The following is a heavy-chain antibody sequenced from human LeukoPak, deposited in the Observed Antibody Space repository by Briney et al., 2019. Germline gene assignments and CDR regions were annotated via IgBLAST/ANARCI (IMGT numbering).Heavy chain of an antibody. D-gene: IGHD4-17*01. V-gene: IGHV3-11*01. CDR3: ARGHYGLDY. Sequence: GGSLRLSCAASGFTFSDHYMSWIRQAPGKGLEWVSYIRSGDRSIYYADSVKGRFTISRDNAKNSLYLQMSSLRAEDTAVYYCARGHYGLDYWGQGTLVTVSS. CDR1: GFTFSDHY. J-gene: IGHJ4*02. CDR2: IRSGDRSI.